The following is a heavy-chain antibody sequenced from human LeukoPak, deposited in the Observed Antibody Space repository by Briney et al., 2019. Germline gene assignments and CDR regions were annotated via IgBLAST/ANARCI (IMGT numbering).Heavy chain of an antibody. CDR3: ARGRGANYYGMDV. CDR2: INPNSGGT. J-gene: IGHJ6*02. Sequence: ASVKVSCKASGYTFTGYYMHWVRQAPGQGLEWMGWINPNSGGTNYAQKFQGRVTMTRNTSISTAYMELSSLRSEDTAVYYCARGRGANYYGMDVWGQGTPVTVSS. CDR1: GYTFTGYY. V-gene: IGHV1-2*02.